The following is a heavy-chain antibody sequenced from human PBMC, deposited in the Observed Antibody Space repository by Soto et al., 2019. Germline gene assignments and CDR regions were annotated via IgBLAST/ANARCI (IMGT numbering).Heavy chain of an antibody. CDR3: ARGDSSGQRPFDI. V-gene: IGHV4-31*03. CDR2: IYYSGST. J-gene: IGHJ3*02. D-gene: IGHD3-22*01. CDR1: GGSISSGGYY. Sequence: SETLSLTCTVSGGSISSGGYYWSWIRQHPGKGLEWIGYIYYSGSTYYNPSLKSRVTISVDTSKNQFSLKLSSVTAADTAVYYCARGDSSGQRPFDIWGQGTMVTFS.